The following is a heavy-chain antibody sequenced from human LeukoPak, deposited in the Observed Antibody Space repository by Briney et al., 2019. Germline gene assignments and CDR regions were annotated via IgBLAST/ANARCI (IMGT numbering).Heavy chain of an antibody. CDR3: AKDLRLYDYVGGSYRLDY. V-gene: IGHV3-30*18. CDR2: ISYDGSNK. CDR1: GFTFSSYG. J-gene: IGHJ4*02. Sequence: PGRSLRLSCAASGFTFSSYGMHWVRQAPGKGLEWVAVISYDGSNKYYADSVKGRFTISRDNSKNTLYLQMNSLGAEDTAVYYCAKDLRLYDYVGGSYRLDYWGQGTLVIVSS. D-gene: IGHD3-16*02.